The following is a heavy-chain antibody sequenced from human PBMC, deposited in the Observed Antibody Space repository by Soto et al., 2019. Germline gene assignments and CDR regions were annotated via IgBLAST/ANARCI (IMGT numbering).Heavy chain of an antibody. CDR1: GGSVSSSSYY. J-gene: IGHJ4*02. CDR3: ARHVDYGDYHTDY. V-gene: IGHV4-39*01. Sequence: QLQLQESGPELVKPSETLSLTCTVSGGSVSSSSYYWGWIRQPPGKGLEWIGSIYYSGSTYYTPSLKSRVTVSGDTSKSQFSLRLSSVTAADTAVYYCARHVDYGDYHTDYWGQGTLVTVSS. D-gene: IGHD4-17*01. CDR2: IYYSGST.